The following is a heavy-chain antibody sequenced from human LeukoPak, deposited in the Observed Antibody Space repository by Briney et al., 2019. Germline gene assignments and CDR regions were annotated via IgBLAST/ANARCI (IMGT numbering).Heavy chain of an antibody. D-gene: IGHD3-3*01. J-gene: IGHJ6*03. CDR3: ARDASVTIFGVVTYYYYYMDV. V-gene: IGHV1-18*01. CDR2: ISAYNGNT. CDR1: GYTFTSYG. Sequence: GASVKVSCKASGYTFTSYGISRVRQAPGQGLEWMGWISAYNGNTNYAQKLQGRVTMTTDTSTSTAYMELRSLRSDDTAVYYCARDASVTIFGVVTYYYYYMDVWGKGTTVTVSS.